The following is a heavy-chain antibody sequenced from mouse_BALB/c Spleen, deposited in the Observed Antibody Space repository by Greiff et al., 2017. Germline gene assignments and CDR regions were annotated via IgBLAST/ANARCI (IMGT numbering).Heavy chain of an antibody. CDR1: GYTFTSYV. V-gene: IGHV1-14*01. D-gene: IGHD1-1*01. Sequence: VQLQQSGPELVKPGASVKMSCKASGYTFTSYVMHWVKQKPGQGLEWIGYINPYNDGTKYNEKFKGKATLTSDKSSSTAYMELSSLTSEDSAVYYCARLDYYGSSYRYFDVWGAGTTVTVSS. J-gene: IGHJ1*01. CDR3: ARLDYYGSSYRYFDV. CDR2: INPYNDGT.